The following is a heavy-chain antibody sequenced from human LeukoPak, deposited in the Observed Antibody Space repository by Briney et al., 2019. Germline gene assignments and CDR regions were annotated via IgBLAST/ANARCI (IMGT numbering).Heavy chain of an antibody. CDR3: ARGLNYGVETFFDY. Sequence: PSETLSLTCTVSGGSISSYYWSWIRQPPGKGLEWIGYIYYGGSTNYNPSLKSRVTISVDTSKNQFSLKLSSVTAADTAVYYCARGLNYGVETFFDYWGQGTLVTVSS. D-gene: IGHD4-17*01. V-gene: IGHV4-59*01. CDR2: IYYGGST. CDR1: GGSISSYY. J-gene: IGHJ4*02.